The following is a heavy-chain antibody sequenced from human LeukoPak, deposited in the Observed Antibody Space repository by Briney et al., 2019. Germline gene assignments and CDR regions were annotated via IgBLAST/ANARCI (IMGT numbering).Heavy chain of an antibody. CDR2: IIPILGIA. D-gene: IGHD5-18*01. V-gene: IGHV1-69*02. J-gene: IGHJ5*02. CDR1: RGTFSSDT. Sequence: SVKVSCKASRGTFSSDTISWVRQAPGQGLEWMGRIIPILGIANYAQKFQGRVTITADKSTSTAYMELSSLRSEDTAVYYCARAVRGVDTAMVGYNWFDPWGQGTLVTVSS. CDR3: ARAVRGVDTAMVGYNWFDP.